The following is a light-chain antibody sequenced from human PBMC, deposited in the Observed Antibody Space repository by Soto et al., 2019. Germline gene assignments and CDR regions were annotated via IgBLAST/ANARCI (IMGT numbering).Light chain of an antibody. CDR1: QSVSSY. Sequence: TELRTSRGTLSLSPRETTTLSRIASQSVSSYLAWYQQKPGQAPRLLIYDASNRATGIPARFSGSGSGTDFTLTISSLEPEDFAVYYCQQRSNWPSLTFGGGTKVDI. V-gene: IGKV3-11*01. J-gene: IGKJ4*01. CDR2: DAS. CDR3: QQRSNWPSLT.